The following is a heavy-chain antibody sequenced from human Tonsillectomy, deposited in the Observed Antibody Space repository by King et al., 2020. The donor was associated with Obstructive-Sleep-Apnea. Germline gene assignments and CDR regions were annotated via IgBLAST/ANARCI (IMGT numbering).Heavy chain of an antibody. J-gene: IGHJ4*02. CDR3: AKKPPSLTGLAY. Sequence: VQLVESGGGLVQPGGSLRLSCAASGFTFSSYFMSWVRQAPGKGLEWVSGVSGCGDSIYSAEYVKVRFTISRDNSKNTLYLQMNSLRAEDTAVYFCAKKPPSLTGLAYWGQGTLVTVSS. D-gene: IGHD3-9*01. V-gene: IGHV3-23*04. CDR1: GFTFSSYF. CDR2: VSGCGDSI.